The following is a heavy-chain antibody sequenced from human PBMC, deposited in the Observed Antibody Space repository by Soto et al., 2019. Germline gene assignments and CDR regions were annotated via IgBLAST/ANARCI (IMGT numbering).Heavy chain of an antibody. V-gene: IGHV3-30*18. CDR1: GFTFSSYG. J-gene: IGHJ4*02. Sequence: GGSLRLSCAASGFTFSSYGMHWVHQAPGKGLEWVAFISYDESNKYYADSVKGRFTISRDNSKNTLYLQMNSLRAEDTAVFYCAKLGRGSPTDYWGQGTLVTVSS. CDR3: AKLGRGSPTDY. D-gene: IGHD3-16*01. CDR2: ISYDESNK.